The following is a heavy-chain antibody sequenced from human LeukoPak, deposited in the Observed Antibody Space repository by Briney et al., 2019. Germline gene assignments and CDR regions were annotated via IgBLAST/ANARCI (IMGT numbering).Heavy chain of an antibody. J-gene: IGHJ4*02. CDR1: GFTFSSYW. CDR3: ARAIGHFDY. D-gene: IGHD3-22*01. CDR2: IKQDGSEK. Sequence: GGSLRLSCAASGFTFSSYWMSWVRQDPGKGLEWVANIKQDGSEKHYVESVKGRFTISRDNAKNSLYLQMNSRRAEDTAVYYCARAIGHFDYWGQGTLVTVSS. V-gene: IGHV3-7*01.